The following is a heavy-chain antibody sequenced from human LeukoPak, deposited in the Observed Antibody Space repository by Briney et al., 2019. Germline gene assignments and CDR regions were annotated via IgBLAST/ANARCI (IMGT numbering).Heavy chain of an antibody. CDR1: GGSFSGYY. D-gene: IGHD2-2*01. CDR3: ARRRYCSSTSCIYGGWFDP. Sequence: KSSETLSLTCAVYGGSFSGYYWSWIRQPPGKGLEWIGEINHSGSTNYNPSLKSRVTISVDTSKNQFSLKLSSVTAADTAVYYCARRRYCSSTSCIYGGWFDPWGQGTLVTVSS. J-gene: IGHJ5*02. CDR2: INHSGST. V-gene: IGHV4-34*01.